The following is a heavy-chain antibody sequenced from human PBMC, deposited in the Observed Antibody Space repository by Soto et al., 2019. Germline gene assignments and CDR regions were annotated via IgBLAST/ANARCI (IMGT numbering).Heavy chain of an antibody. CDR1: GFTFSDYA. CDR3: SRDDIFVIPGGSYNYGRDV. V-gene: IGHV3-30*04. Sequence: QVQLVESGGGVVQPGRSLRLSCAASGFTFSDYAMHWVRQAPGKGLEGVAVVAYDGRSKYYADSVKGRFTISRDNSRTTVYLQMNSLRDEDTAMYYCSRDDIFVIPGGSYNYGRDVWGHGTTVTVSS. D-gene: IGHD3-9*01. J-gene: IGHJ6*02. CDR2: VAYDGRSK.